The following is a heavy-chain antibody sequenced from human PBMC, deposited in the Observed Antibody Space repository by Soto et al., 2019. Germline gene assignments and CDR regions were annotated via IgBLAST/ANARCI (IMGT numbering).Heavy chain of an antibody. V-gene: IGHV4-4*07. D-gene: IGHD6-13*01. J-gene: IGHJ5*02. CDR1: VGSIGSYY. CDR2: IYTSGST. Sequence: SETLSLTCTVSVGSIGSYYGIWMRQPAGKGLEWIGRIYTSGSTNYNPSLKSRVTMSVDTSKNQFSLKLSSVTAADTAVYYCARDSGGSSWMSWFDPWGQGTLVTVSS. CDR3: ARDSGGSSWMSWFDP.